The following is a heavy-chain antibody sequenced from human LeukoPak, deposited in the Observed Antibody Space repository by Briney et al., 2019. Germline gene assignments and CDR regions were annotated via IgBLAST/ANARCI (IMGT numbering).Heavy chain of an antibody. V-gene: IGHV3-23*01. CDR2: ISGSGFST. CDR3: AKDVEVAITGHYFDL. Sequence: GGSLRLSCAVSGFTFSGYAMSWVRQAPGKGLEWVSAISGSGFSTHYADSVKGRFTISRDNSKNTLYLQMNSLRGEDTAVYYCAKDVEVAITGHYFDLWGRGTLVTVSS. CDR1: GFTFSGYA. J-gene: IGHJ2*01. D-gene: IGHD3-22*01.